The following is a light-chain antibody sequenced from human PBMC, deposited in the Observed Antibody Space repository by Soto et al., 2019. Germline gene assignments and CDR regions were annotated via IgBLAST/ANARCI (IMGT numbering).Light chain of an antibody. CDR2: GAS. CDR1: QSVSAIY. Sequence: EIVLTQSPGTLSLSPGERATLACRASQSVSAIYLAWYQHKPGQAPRLLIYGASSRATGIQARFSGSGSGTEFTLPISSLQSEDFAVYYCQQYNNWPPWTFGQGTKVEIK. CDR3: QQYNNWPPWT. J-gene: IGKJ1*01. V-gene: IGKV3-15*01.